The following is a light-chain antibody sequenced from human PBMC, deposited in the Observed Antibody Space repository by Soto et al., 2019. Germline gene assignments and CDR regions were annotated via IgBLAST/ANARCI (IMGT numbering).Light chain of an antibody. V-gene: IGLV1-47*01. Sequence: QSVLTQPPSASGTPGQRVTISCSGSSSNIGRNYVYWYQQFPGTAPKILIYKNDQRPSGVPDRFSGSKSGTSASLAISGLRSEDEADYYCAAWDDSLNGGVFGGGTKLTVL. CDR1: SSNIGRNY. CDR2: KND. CDR3: AAWDDSLNGGV. J-gene: IGLJ3*02.